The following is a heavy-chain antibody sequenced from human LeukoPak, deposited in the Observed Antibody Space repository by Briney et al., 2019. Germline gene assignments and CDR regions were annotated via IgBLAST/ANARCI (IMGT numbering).Heavy chain of an antibody. J-gene: IGHJ4*02. V-gene: IGHV1-8*02. CDR3: ARESLRSYASGSFDY. CDR2: VNPNSGNT. CDR1: GYTFTSYD. D-gene: IGHD3-10*01. Sequence: ASVKVSCKASGYTFTSYDINWVRQATGQGLEWMGWVNPNSGNTGYAQKFQGRVTMTRDMSTNTVYMELSSLRSEDTAVYYCARESLRSYASGSFDYWGQGTLVTVSS.